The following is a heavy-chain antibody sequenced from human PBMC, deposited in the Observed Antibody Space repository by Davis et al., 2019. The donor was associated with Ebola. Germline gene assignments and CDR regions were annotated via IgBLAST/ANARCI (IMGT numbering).Heavy chain of an antibody. D-gene: IGHD5-18*01. Sequence: MPSETLSLTCTVSGGSISSRNYYWGWIRQPPGKGLECVGTIYYNGITSYYPSLESRATISADTSKNQFSLKLDSVTAADTAVYYCARRPDTALLTEAFDLWDRGTVVIVSS. CDR2: IYYNGIT. V-gene: IGHV4-39*01. CDR3: ARRPDTALLTEAFDL. CDR1: GGSISSRNYY. J-gene: IGHJ3*01.